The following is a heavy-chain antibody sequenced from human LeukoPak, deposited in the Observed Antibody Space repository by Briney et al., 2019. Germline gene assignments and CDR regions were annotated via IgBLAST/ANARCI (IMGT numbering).Heavy chain of an antibody. D-gene: IGHD3-10*01. J-gene: IGHJ4*02. Sequence: PGGSLRLSCAASGFTFSSYAMSWVRQAPGKGLEWVSGLSASGLRTYYTDSVKGRFTISRDNFKNMLYLQMNSLTAEDTAVYFCAKDITGGQLESFDNWGQGTRVTVSS. CDR3: AKDITGGQLESFDN. CDR1: GFTFSSYA. V-gene: IGHV3-23*01. CDR2: LSASGLRT.